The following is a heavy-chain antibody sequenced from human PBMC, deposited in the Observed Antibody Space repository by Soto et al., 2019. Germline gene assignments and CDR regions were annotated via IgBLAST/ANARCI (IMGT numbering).Heavy chain of an antibody. CDR2: INHSGST. CDR1: GGSFSGYY. V-gene: IGHV4-34*01. CDR3: ARAHCTSTNCYVMFDS. D-gene: IGHD2-2*01. Sequence: SETLSLTCAVYGGSFSGYYWSWIRQPPGKGLEWIGEINHSGSTNYNPSLKSRVTISVDKSKNQFFLKLSSVTAADTAVYYCARAHCTSTNCYVMFDSWGQGILVTVSS. J-gene: IGHJ4*02.